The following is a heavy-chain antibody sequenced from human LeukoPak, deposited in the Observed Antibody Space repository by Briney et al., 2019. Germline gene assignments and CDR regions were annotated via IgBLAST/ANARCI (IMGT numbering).Heavy chain of an antibody. CDR2: IFPIFGTA. V-gene: IGHV1-69*05. CDR3: ARGPPAGPLDY. Sequence: SVKVSCKAPGGTFSSYAISWVRQAPGQGLEWMGGIFPIFGTANYAQKFQGRVTITTDESTSTAYMELSSLRSEDTAVYYCARGPPAGPLDYWGQGTLVTVSS. J-gene: IGHJ4*02. CDR1: GGTFSSYA.